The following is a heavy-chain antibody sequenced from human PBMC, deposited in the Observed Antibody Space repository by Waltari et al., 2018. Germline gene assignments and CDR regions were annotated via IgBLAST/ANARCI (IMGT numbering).Heavy chain of an antibody. V-gene: IGHV4-59*11. J-gene: IGHJ4*02. CDR3: AKEKHPRGYYDSSGLDN. CDR1: GGSISSHY. D-gene: IGHD3-22*01. CDR2: IYYSGST. Sequence: QVQLQESGPGLVKPSETLSLTCTVSGGSISSHYWSWIRQPPGKGLEWIGYIYYSGSTNYNPSLKSRVTISVDTSKNQFSLKLSSVTAADTAVYYCAKEKHPRGYYDSSGLDNWGQGTLVTVSS.